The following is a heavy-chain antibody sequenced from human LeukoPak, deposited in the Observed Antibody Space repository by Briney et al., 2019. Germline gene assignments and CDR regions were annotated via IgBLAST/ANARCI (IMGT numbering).Heavy chain of an antibody. CDR2: IYPGDSDT. J-gene: IGHJ4*02. Sequence: GESLKISCKGSAYNFASYWTGWVRQTPGKGLEWMGIIYPGDSDTRYSPSFQGQVTISADKSISTAYLQWSSLKASDTAMYYCARSASSWSHLDYWGQGIRVTVSS. D-gene: IGHD6-13*01. CDR3: ARSASSWSHLDY. CDR1: AYNFASYW. V-gene: IGHV5-51*01.